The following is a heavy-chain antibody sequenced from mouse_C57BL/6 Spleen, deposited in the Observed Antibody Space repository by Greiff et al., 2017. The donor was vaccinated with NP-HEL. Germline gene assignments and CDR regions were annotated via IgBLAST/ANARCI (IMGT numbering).Heavy chain of an antibody. V-gene: IGHV1-19*01. Sequence: EVQLQQSGPVLVKPGASVKMSCKASGYTFTDYYMNWVKQSHGKSLEWIGVINPYNGGTSYNQKFKGKATLTVDKSSSTAYMELNSLTSEDSAVYYCARDDGYSYYFDYWGQGTTLTVSS. J-gene: IGHJ2*01. D-gene: IGHD2-3*01. CDR2: INPYNGGT. CDR1: GYTFTDYY. CDR3: ARDDGYSYYFDY.